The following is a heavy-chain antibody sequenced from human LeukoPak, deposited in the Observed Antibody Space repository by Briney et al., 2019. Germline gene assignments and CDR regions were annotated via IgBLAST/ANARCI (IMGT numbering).Heavy chain of an antibody. V-gene: IGHV3-7*01. J-gene: IGHJ4*02. CDR1: GFTFSSYW. CDR3: ARRDSSGWYYFDY. CDR2: IKRDGSEE. Sequence: GGSLRLSCAASGFTFSSYWMTWVRQAPEKGLEWVANIKRDGSEEFYVDSAKGRFTISRDNAKNSLYLQMNSLRAEDTAVYYCARRDSSGWYYFDYWGQGTLVTVSS. D-gene: IGHD6-19*01.